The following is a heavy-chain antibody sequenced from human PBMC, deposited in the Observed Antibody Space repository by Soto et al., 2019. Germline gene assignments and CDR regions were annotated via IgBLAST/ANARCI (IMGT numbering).Heavy chain of an antibody. D-gene: IGHD3-10*01. V-gene: IGHV4-39*01. Sequence: SETLSLTCTVSGGSISSSSYYWGWIRQPPGKGLEWIGSIYYSGSTYYNPSLKSRVTISVDTSKNQFSLKLSSVTAADTAVYYCARLVWFGETQNSGFDYWGQGTLVT. CDR3: ARLVWFGETQNSGFDY. J-gene: IGHJ4*02. CDR2: IYYSGST. CDR1: GGSISSSSYY.